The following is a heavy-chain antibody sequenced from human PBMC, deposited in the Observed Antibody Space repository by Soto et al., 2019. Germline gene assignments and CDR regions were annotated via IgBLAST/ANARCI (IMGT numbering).Heavy chain of an antibody. CDR3: ARHDAYGVGATTPYFDY. CDR2: IYYSGST. CDR1: GGSISSSSYY. D-gene: IGHD1-26*01. Sequence: TSETLSLTCTVSGGSISSSSYYWGWIRQPPGKGLEWIGSIYYSGSTYYNPSLKSRVTISVDTSKNQFSLKLSSVTAADTAVYYCARHDAYGVGATTPYFDYWGQGTLVTVSS. V-gene: IGHV4-39*01. J-gene: IGHJ4*02.